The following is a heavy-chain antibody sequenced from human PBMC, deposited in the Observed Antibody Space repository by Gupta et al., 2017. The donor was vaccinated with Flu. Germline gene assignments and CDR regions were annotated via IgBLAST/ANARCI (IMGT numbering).Heavy chain of an antibody. CDR1: Y. CDR2: IKSDSGGT. Sequence: YIHWVRQDPGQGLEWMGRIKSDSGGTSFAKNFRGRVSMTRDAYSSTAYMELTRLTSDDTAVYYCARGAYEWNRLGGWFDPWGQGTLVSVS. J-gene: IGHJ5*02. CDR3: ARGAYEWNRLGGWFDP. V-gene: IGHV1-2*06. D-gene: IGHD1-1*01.